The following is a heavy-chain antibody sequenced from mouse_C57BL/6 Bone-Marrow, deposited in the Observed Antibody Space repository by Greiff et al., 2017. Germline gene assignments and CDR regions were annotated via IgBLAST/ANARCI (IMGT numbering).Heavy chain of an antibody. CDR1: GYTFTSYW. D-gene: IGHD2-4*01. V-gene: IGHV1-52*01. CDR2: IDPSDSET. J-gene: IGHJ2*01. Sequence: QVQLQQPGAELVRPGSSVKLSCKASGYTFTSYWMHWVKQRPIQGLEWIGNIDPSDSETHYNQKFKDKATLTVDKSSSTAYMQLSSLPSEDSAVYYCAREGVYYDYARVYFDYWGQGTTLTVSS. CDR3: AREGVYYDYARVYFDY.